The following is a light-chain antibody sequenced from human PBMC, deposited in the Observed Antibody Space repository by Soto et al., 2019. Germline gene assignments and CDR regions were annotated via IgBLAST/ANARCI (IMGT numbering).Light chain of an antibody. CDR1: QSVSSY. CDR2: DAS. V-gene: IGKV3-11*01. CDR3: QQRSNWPT. Sequence: EIMLKQSPATLSLSPCERATLSSRASQSVSSYLAWYQQKPGQAPRLLIYDASNRATGIPARFSGSGSGTDFTLTISSLEPEDFAVYYCQQRSNWPTFGQGTKVDIK. J-gene: IGKJ1*01.